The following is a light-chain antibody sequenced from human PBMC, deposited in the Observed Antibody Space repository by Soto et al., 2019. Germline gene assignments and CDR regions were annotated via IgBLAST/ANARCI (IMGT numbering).Light chain of an antibody. Sequence: QSALTQPASVSGSPGQSITISCTGTSSDVGGYKYVSWYQQHPGKAPKVMIYEVSNRPSGVSNRFSGSKSGNTASLTISGLQSEDEADYYCAAWDDSLNGPVFGGGTQLTVL. J-gene: IGLJ2*01. V-gene: IGLV2-14*01. CDR3: AAWDDSLNGPV. CDR2: EVS. CDR1: SSDVGGYKY.